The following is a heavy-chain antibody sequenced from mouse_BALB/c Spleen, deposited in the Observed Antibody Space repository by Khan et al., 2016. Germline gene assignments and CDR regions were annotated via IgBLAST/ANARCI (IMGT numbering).Heavy chain of an antibody. CDR2: INPSTGYT. J-gene: IGHJ4*01. CDR3: ASDYGSSYAMDY. D-gene: IGHD1-1*01. Sequence: QVQLQQSGAELAKPGASVKMSCKASGYTFTSYWMHWVKQRPGQGLEWIGYINPSTGYTEYNQKCKDKATLTADKSSSTAYMQLSSLTSEDSADYYCASDYGSSYAMDYWGQGTSVTVSS. CDR1: GYTFTSYW. V-gene: IGHV1-7*01.